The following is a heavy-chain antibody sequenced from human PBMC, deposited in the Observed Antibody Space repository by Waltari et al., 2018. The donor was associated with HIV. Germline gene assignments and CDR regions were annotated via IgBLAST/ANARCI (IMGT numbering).Heavy chain of an antibody. CDR2: VSDFGTS. CDR3: VMRVKKTSGRYSSYFFDH. D-gene: IGHD5-12*01. V-gene: IGHV4-38-2*01. J-gene: IGHJ4*02. Sequence: QVELQASGPGMGKASKTLSLTCFLSGNTFSQDHYWGRVRPPPGKGLEWIATVSDFGTSDTNPSLRSRTSISRGASNDMLSLQVLSGTAADTAVYYCVMRVKKTSGRYSSYFFDHWGQGILVTVAS. CDR1: GNTFSQDHY.